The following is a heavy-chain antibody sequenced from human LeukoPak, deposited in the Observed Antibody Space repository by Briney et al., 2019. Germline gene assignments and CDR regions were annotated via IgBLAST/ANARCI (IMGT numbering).Heavy chain of an antibody. Sequence: ASVKVSCKASGYTFTGYYMHWVRQAPGQGLEWMGWINPNSGGTNYAQKFQGWVTMTRDTSISTAYMELSRLRSDDTAVYYCARDFRGVVRGAFDIWGQGTMVTVSS. CDR3: ARDFRGVVRGAFDI. CDR1: GYTFTGYY. J-gene: IGHJ3*02. D-gene: IGHD2-21*01. CDR2: INPNSGGT. V-gene: IGHV1-2*04.